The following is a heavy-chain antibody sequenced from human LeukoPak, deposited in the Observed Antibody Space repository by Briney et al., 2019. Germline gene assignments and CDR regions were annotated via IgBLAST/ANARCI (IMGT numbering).Heavy chain of an antibody. Sequence: GGSLRLSCAASGFAFNTYAMHWFRQAPGKGLEWVAVISYDGNTIHYADSVKGRFTISRDNSKNTLFLQMDSLRTEDTAVYYCVRSGALQKFDCWGQGTLVTVSS. J-gene: IGHJ4*02. CDR3: VRSGALQKFDC. D-gene: IGHD4-11*01. V-gene: IGHV3-30-3*01. CDR1: GFAFNTYA. CDR2: ISYDGNTI.